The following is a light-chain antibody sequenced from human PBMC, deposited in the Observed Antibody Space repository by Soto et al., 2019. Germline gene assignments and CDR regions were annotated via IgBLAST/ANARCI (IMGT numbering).Light chain of an antibody. CDR3: QQRSNWLT. CDR1: QSVSSY. J-gene: IGKJ4*01. CDR2: DAS. Sequence: DIVLTQSPATLSLSPGERATLSCRASQSVSSYLAWYQQKPGQAPRLLIYDASNRATGIPARFSGGGSGTDFTLTISSLEPEDFAVYYCQQRSNWLTFGGGTKVEIK. V-gene: IGKV3-11*01.